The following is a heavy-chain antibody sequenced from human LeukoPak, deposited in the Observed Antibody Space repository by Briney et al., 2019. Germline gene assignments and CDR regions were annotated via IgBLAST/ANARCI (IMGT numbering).Heavy chain of an antibody. V-gene: IGHV4-34*01. Sequence: PSETLSLTCAVYGGSFSGYYWSWIRQPPGKGLEWIGEINHSGGTNYNPSLKSRVTISVDTSKNQFSLKLSSVTAADTAVYYCARGEGYCSSTSCYYFDYWGQGTLVTVSS. CDR3: ARGEGYCSSTSCYYFDY. J-gene: IGHJ4*02. CDR2: INHSGGT. CDR1: GGSFSGYY. D-gene: IGHD2-2*01.